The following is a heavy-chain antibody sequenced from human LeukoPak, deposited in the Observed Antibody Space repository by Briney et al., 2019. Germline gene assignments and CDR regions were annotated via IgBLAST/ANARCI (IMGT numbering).Heavy chain of an antibody. CDR2: VNGNGGST. V-gene: IGHV3-23*01. J-gene: IGHJ4*02. Sequence: GRSLRLSCAASGFSFSTYAMSWVRQAPGKGLEWVSGVNGNGGSTSYADSVKGRFTIFRDNSKNTVYLQMNSLRVEDTAVYYCAKSLYGGCDYWGQGTVVTVSS. CDR3: AKSLYGGCDY. D-gene: IGHD3-16*02. CDR1: GFSFSTYA.